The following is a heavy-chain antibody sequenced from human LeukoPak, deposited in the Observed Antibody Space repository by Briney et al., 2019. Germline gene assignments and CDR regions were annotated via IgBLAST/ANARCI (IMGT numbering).Heavy chain of an antibody. CDR2: ISYDGSNK. J-gene: IGHJ4*02. D-gene: IGHD4-17*01. Sequence: PGGSLRLSCAASGFIFSSYAMHWVRQAPGKGLEWVAVISYDGSNKYYADSVKGRFTISKDNSKNTLYLQMNSLRVEDTAMYYCARPKHDYVELENWGQGTLVTVSS. CDR1: GFIFSSYA. CDR3: ARPKHDYVELEN. V-gene: IGHV3-30-3*01.